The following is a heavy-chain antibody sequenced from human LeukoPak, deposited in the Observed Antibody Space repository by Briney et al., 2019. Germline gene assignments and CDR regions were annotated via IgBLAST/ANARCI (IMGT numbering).Heavy chain of an antibody. D-gene: IGHD6-19*01. J-gene: IGHJ3*02. V-gene: IGHV3-13*04. CDR3: ARGWGTSGWYVPTI. CDR1: GFTLSTYD. Sequence: GRSLRLSRAASGFTLSTYDMNWVPQATGKGLEWVSTVGSAGNTYYPGSVKGRFTISRENAKNSLYLQMDSLRAGDTAVYYCARGWGTSGWYVPTIWGQGTMVTVSS. CDR2: VGSAGNT.